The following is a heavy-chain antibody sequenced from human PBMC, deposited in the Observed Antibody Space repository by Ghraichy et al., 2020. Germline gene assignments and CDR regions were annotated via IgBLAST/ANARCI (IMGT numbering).Heavy chain of an antibody. Sequence: GGSLRLSCAASGFTFNTYEMNWVRQAPGKGLEWISSISSAGTTIQYADSVRGRFTISRDNAQTSLYLQMDSLRAEDTAVYYCARTEAYYDFWSAYKKYYYYIDVWGQGTTVTVSS. J-gene: IGHJ6*02. V-gene: IGHV3-48*03. CDR2: ISSAGTTI. D-gene: IGHD3-3*01. CDR3: ARTEAYYDFWSAYKKYYYYIDV. CDR1: GFTFNTYE.